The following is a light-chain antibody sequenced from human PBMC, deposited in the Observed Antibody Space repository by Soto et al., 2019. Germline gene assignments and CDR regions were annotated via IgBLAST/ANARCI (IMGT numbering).Light chain of an antibody. J-gene: IGKJ5*01. CDR3: QQRSNWPPIT. CDR1: QSVRSY. Sequence: ESVLTQSPATLSLSPGERATLSCRASQSVRSYLAWYQQKPGQAPRLLIYDASNRATGIPARFSGSGSGTDFTLTISSLEPEDFAVYYCQQRSNWPPITFGQGTRLEIK. CDR2: DAS. V-gene: IGKV3-11*01.